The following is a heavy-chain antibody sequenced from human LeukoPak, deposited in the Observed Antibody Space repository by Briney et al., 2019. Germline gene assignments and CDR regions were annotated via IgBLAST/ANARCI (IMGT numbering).Heavy chain of an antibody. CDR1: GGSISSYY. CDR2: IYTSGST. Sequence: SETLSLTRTVSGGSISSYYWSWIRQPAGKGLEWIGRIYTSGSTNYNPSLKSRVTMSVDTSKNQFSLKLSSVTAADTAVYYCAREGIAAAGDAFDIWGQGTMVTVSS. CDR3: AREGIAAAGDAFDI. J-gene: IGHJ3*02. D-gene: IGHD6-13*01. V-gene: IGHV4-4*07.